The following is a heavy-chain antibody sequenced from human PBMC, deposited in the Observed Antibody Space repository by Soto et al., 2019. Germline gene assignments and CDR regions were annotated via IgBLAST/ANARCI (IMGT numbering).Heavy chain of an antibody. CDR2: ISSSASTI. V-gene: IGHV3-48*03. Sequence: EVQLVESGGGLVQPGGSLRLSCAASGFSFRNYEMNWVRQAPGKGLEWVSHISSSASTIYFADSVKGRFTISRDNAGSSLYLQMNNLRVEDTAIYYCARDPGEDNSGWFFDNWGQGTLVTVSS. J-gene: IGHJ4*02. CDR3: ARDPGEDNSGWFFDN. CDR1: GFSFRNYE. D-gene: IGHD6-19*01.